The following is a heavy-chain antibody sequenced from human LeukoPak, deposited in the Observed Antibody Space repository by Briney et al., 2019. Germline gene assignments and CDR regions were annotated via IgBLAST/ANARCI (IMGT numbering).Heavy chain of an antibody. CDR2: IYHSGST. D-gene: IGHD3-22*01. CDR3: ARPGWGSSGSAFDY. CDR1: GYSISSGYY. V-gene: IGHV4-38-2*02. J-gene: IGHJ4*02. Sequence: PSETLSLTCTVSGYSISSGYYWGWIRPPPGKGLEWIGSIYHSGSTNYNPSLKSRVTISVDTSKNQFPLKLSSVTAADTAVYYCARPGWGSSGSAFDYWGQGTLVTVSS.